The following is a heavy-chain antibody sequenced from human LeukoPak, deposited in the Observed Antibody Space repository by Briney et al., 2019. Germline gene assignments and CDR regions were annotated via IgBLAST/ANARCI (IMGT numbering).Heavy chain of an antibody. D-gene: IGHD1-1*01. CDR1: GFTFSDYF. CDR3: ARSGREATEIDY. Sequence: GGSLRLSCAASGFTFSDYFMSWVRQAPGKGLEWLSYIDGRGTYIDYAESLKGRITISRDNAQNSLYLQMNSLRVEDTAVYYCARSGREATEIDYWGQGTLVTVSS. CDR2: IDGRGTYI. V-gene: IGHV3-11*06. J-gene: IGHJ4*02.